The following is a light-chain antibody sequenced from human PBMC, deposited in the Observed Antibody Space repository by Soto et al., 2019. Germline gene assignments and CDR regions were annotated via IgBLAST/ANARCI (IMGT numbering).Light chain of an antibody. J-gene: IGKJ2*01. Sequence: DIQMTQSPSSLSASVGDRVTITCQASQDISNYLNWYQQKPGKAPKLLIYDASNLETGGPSRFSGSGSGSDFTFTISSLQPEDIETYYCRQYANLPPFTFGQGTKLDFK. CDR3: RQYANLPPFT. CDR2: DAS. V-gene: IGKV1-33*01. CDR1: QDISNY.